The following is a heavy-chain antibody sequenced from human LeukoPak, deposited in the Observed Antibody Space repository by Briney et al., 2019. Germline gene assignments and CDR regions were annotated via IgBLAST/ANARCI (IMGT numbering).Heavy chain of an antibody. CDR3: ARLGGWYFDY. CDR1: GFTFNNYW. V-gene: IGHV3-7*05. J-gene: IGHJ4*02. CDR2: IKQDGSET. D-gene: IGHD6-19*01. Sequence: SGGSLRLSCAASGFTFNNYWMSWVRQAPGKGLEWVANIKQDGSETYHVDSVQGRFTISRDNTKNSLYLQMNSLGAEDTAVYYCARLGGWYFDYWGQGTLVTVSS.